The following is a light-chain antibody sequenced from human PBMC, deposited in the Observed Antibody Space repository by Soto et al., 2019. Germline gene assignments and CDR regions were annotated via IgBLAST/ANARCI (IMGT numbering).Light chain of an antibody. CDR1: QSINAN. V-gene: IGKV3-15*01. CDR2: RAS. J-gene: IGKJ1*01. Sequence: EIVMTQSPATLSVSPGETATLSCRASQSINANLAWYQQKFGQAPRLLIYRASTRATGIPARFSGSGSGTEFTLTISSLQSEDLAVYYCQQYTDWPTTFGQGTKVDIK. CDR3: QQYTDWPTT.